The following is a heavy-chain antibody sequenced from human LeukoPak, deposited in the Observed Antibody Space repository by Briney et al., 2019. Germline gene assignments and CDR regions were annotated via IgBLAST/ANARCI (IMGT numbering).Heavy chain of an antibody. CDR3: AKISGYNYGYDDYFGY. J-gene: IGHJ4*02. CDR2: ISSSGSTI. CDR1: GFTFSSYD. V-gene: IGHV3-48*03. D-gene: IGHD5-18*01. Sequence: GGSLRLSCAASGFTFSSYDLNWVRQAPGKGLEWVSYISSSGSTIYYADSVKGRFTISRDNAKNSLYLQMNSLRAEDTAVYYCAKISGYNYGYDDYFGYWGQGTLVTVSS.